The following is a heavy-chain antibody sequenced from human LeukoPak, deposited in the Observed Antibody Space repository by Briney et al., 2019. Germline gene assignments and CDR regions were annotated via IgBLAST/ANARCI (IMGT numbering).Heavy chain of an antibody. CDR3: ARAEPDYYGSGSYYNYFDY. J-gene: IGHJ4*02. V-gene: IGHV4-4*07. CDR1: GGSISSYY. Sequence: SETLSLTCTVSGGSISSYYWSWIRQPAGKGLEWIGRIYTSGSTNYNPSLKSRVTISVDTSKNQFSLKLSSVTAADTAVYYCARAEPDYYGSGSYYNYFDYWGQGTLVTVSS. CDR2: IYTSGST. D-gene: IGHD3-10*01.